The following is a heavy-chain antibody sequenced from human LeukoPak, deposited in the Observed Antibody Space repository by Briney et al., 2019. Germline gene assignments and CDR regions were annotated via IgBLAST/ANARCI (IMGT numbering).Heavy chain of an antibody. J-gene: IGHJ3*02. V-gene: IGHV4-34*01. CDR2: VTDVGIT. CDR1: VASLTASA. Sequence: SESLSLTCGVSVASLTASASSWSRQCPGKGLGWGGEVTDVGITKYSPSLRRRVTISLDKSTTQGSLNLRSVGAADTPVYICARALGAFDIWGQGTMVTVSS. CDR3: ARALGAFDI.